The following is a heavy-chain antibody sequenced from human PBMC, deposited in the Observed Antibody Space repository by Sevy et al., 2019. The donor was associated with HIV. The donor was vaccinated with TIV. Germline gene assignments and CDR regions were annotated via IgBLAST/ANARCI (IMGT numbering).Heavy chain of an antibody. CDR3: SIYYDIRAFDS. CDR2: IRGKANNYAT. Sequence: GGSLRLSCAGSGFTFSDAAINWVRQAPGKGLEWLGRIRGKANNYATAYAASVKDRFSISRNDLKDTAYLQMNSLRTEDAAMYYCSIYYDIRAFDSWGQGTQVTVSS. V-gene: IGHV3-73*01. J-gene: IGHJ4*02. CDR1: GFTFSDAA. D-gene: IGHD3-22*01.